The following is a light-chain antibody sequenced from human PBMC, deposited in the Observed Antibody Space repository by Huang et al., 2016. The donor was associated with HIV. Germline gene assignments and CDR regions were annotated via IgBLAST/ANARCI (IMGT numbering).Light chain of an antibody. V-gene: IGKV3-15*01. J-gene: IGKJ1*01. CDR1: QSISNY. Sequence: EIVMTQSPATLSVSPGERATPSCRASQSISNYLAWYRQKPCQAPRRLIYGASTRDTGIPARFSGSGSGTEFTLTISSLQSDEFALYYCQQYSNWPRTFGQGTKVETK. CDR2: GAS. CDR3: QQYSNWPRT.